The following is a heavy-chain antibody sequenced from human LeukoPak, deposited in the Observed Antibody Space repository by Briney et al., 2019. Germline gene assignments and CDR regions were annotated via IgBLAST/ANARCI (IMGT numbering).Heavy chain of an antibody. CDR1: GYTFTGYY. D-gene: IGHD3-9*01. CDR2: INPNSGGT. CDR3: ARGTEEGRYFDWLPDTNWFDP. V-gene: IGHV1-2*02. J-gene: IGHJ5*02. Sequence: GASVKVSCKASGYTFTGYYMHWVRQAPGQGLEWMGWINPNSGGTYYAQKFQGRVTMTRDTSISTAYMELSRLRSDDTAVYYCARGTEEGRYFDWLPDTNWFDPWGQGTLVTVSS.